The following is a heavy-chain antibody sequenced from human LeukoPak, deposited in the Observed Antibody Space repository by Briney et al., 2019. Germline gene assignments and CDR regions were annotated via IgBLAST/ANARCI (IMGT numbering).Heavy chain of an antibody. V-gene: IGHV4-59*01. Sequence: SETLSLTCTVPGDSISSYYWSWIRQPPGKGLEWIGFINYSGSTTYNPSLKNRVTISGDTSKNQFSLKVNSVTAADTAVYYCARGAGWYNYWGQGTLVTVSS. J-gene: IGHJ4*02. CDR3: ARGAGWYNY. CDR2: INYSGST. CDR1: GDSISSYY. D-gene: IGHD6-19*01.